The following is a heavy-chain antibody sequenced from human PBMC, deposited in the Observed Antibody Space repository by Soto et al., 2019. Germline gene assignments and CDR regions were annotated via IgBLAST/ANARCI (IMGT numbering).Heavy chain of an antibody. J-gene: IGHJ4*02. D-gene: IGHD6-6*01. V-gene: IGHV5-51*01. CDR1: GNSVSSSW. CDR2: IYPGDSDT. CDR3: ARQDGLARYYFDY. Sequence: GGALKISGKGFGNSVSSSWNARVRQMPGKGLEWMGIIYPGDSDTRYSPSFQGQVTISADKSISTAYLQWSSLKASDTAMYYCARQDGLARYYFDYWGQGTLVTVSS.